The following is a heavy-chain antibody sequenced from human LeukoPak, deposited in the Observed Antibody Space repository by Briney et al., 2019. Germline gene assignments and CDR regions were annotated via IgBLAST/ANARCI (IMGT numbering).Heavy chain of an antibody. CDR3: ARDGLSSGWFIPDY. V-gene: IGHV3-21*01. D-gene: IGHD6-19*01. Sequence: GGSLRLSCAASGFTFSSYSMNWVRQAPGKGLEWVSSISSSSSYIYYADSVKGRFTISRDNAKNSLYLQMNSLRAEDTAVYYCARDGLSSGWFIPDYWGQGTLVTVSS. J-gene: IGHJ4*02. CDR2: ISSSSSYI. CDR1: GFTFSSYS.